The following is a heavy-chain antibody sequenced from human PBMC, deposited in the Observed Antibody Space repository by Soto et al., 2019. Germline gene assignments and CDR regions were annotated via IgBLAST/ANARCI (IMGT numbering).Heavy chain of an antibody. CDR3: AKNTSSSPYYMDV. CDR2: ITGSTGTT. Sequence: EVQVLESGGGSVQPGGSLRLSCAASGFTFSKFAMSWVRHAPGKGLEWVSEITGSTGTTYYADSVRGRFIISRDNSQNTLHLQTNSLRPEDTAVYYCAKNTSSSPYYMDVWGTGTTVTVSS. CDR1: GFTFSKFA. V-gene: IGHV3-23*01. D-gene: IGHD6-13*01. J-gene: IGHJ6*03.